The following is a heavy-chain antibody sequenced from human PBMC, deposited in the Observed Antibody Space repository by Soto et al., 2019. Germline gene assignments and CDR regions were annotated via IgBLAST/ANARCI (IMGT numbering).Heavy chain of an antibody. D-gene: IGHD2-2*01. CDR3: ARGGYCSSTSCPNPYYYGMDV. V-gene: IGHV5-51*01. CDR2: IYPGDSDT. Sequence: SLKISCKGSGYSLTSYWIGWVRQMPGKGLEWMGIIYPGDSDTRYSPSFQGQVTISADKSISTAYLQWSSLKASDTAMYYCARGGYCSSTSCPNPYYYGMDVWGQGTTVTVSS. CDR1: GYSLTSYW. J-gene: IGHJ6*02.